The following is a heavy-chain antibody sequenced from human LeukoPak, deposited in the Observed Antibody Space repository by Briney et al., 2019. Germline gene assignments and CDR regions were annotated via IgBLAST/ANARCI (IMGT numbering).Heavy chain of an antibody. D-gene: IGHD1-26*01. V-gene: IGHV3-33*06. CDR1: GFTFSSYG. CDR2: IWYDGSNK. Sequence: GGSLRLSCAASGFTFSSYGMHWVRQAPGKGLEWVALIWYDGSNKYYADSVKGRFTISRDNSKNTLYLQMNTLRAEDTAVYYCAKARGAATYYYYYMDVWGKGTTVTVYS. J-gene: IGHJ6*03. CDR3: AKARGAATYYYYYMDV.